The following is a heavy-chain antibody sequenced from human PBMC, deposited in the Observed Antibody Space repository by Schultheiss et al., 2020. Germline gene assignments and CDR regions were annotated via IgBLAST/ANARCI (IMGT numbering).Heavy chain of an antibody. J-gene: IGHJ4*02. Sequence: SGSTLVKPTQTLTLTCTFSGFSLSTSGVGVGWIRQPPGKALEWLTLIYWDDDKRYSPSLKSRLTITKDTSKNQVVLTMTNMDPVDTATYYCAHRRRVRHFDYWGQGTLVTVYS. D-gene: IGHD3-10*01. CDR1: GFSLSTSGVG. CDR2: IYWDDDK. V-gene: IGHV2-5*02. CDR3: AHRRRVRHFDY.